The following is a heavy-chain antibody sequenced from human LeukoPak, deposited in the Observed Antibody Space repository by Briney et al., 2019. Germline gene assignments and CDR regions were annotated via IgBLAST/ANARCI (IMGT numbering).Heavy chain of an antibody. CDR3: ARDEQWSFDY. D-gene: IGHD6-19*01. J-gene: IGHJ4*02. Sequence: XXGVRQAPGXXXGWMGWINPNSAGTNYAQKFQGRLTMTRDTSISTAYMELSRLRSDDTAVYYCARDEQWSFDYWGQGTLVTVSS. CDR2: INPNSAGT. V-gene: IGHV1-2*02.